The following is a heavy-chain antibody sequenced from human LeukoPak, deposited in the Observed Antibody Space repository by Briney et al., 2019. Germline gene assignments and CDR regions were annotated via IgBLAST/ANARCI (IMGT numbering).Heavy chain of an antibody. CDR2: IYYSGST. Sequence: SETLSLTCTVSGGSISSYYWSWIRQPPGKGLEWIGYIYYSGSTNYNPSLKSRVTISVDTSKNQFSLKLSSVTAADTAVYYCARPKWFGELFAFDIWGQGTMVTVSS. CDR3: ARPKWFGELFAFDI. V-gene: IGHV4-59*08. J-gene: IGHJ3*02. CDR1: GGSISSYY. D-gene: IGHD3-10*01.